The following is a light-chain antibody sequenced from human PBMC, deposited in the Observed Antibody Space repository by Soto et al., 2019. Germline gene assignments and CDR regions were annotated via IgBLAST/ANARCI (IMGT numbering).Light chain of an antibody. CDR2: VAS. CDR3: PQYNDWPRR. CDR1: QSVSSY. V-gene: IGKV3-15*01. Sequence: EMVMTQSPATLSVSPGERVTLSCRASQSVSSYLAWYHQKSGQPPRLLIYVASTRAAGIPARFSGSWSGTEFTLTISSLQSGDFGVYFCPQYNDWPRRFGQGTKVEIK. J-gene: IGKJ1*01.